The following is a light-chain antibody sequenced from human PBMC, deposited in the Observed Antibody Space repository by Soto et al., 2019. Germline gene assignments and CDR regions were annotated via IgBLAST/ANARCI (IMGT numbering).Light chain of an antibody. CDR3: QQRSSWPIT. V-gene: IGKV3-11*01. J-gene: IGKJ5*01. CDR1: QGISSY. CDR2: DAS. Sequence: EIVLTQSPATLSLSPGERATLSCRAGQGISSYLAWYQQKPGQAPRLLIYDASSRATGIPARFSGSGSGTDFTLTISSLEPEDFAVYYCQQRSSWPITFGQGTRLEIK.